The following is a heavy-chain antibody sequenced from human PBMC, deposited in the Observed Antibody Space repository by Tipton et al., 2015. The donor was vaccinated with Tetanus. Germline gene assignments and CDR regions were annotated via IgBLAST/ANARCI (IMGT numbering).Heavy chain of an antibody. CDR1: GIFFTNAW. CDR3: YTPGIVGSGRRVAY. D-gene: IGHD3-3*02. Sequence: SLRLSCAASGIFFTNAWMNWVRQAPGKGLEWVGRVKSKSDGGTTDYAAPVKGRFAIPRDDPKSTLYLQMNSLNTGATAVYFCYTPGIVGSGRRVAYWGRGPLVTVSS. J-gene: IGHJ4*02. V-gene: IGHV3-15*07. CDR2: VKSKSDGGTT.